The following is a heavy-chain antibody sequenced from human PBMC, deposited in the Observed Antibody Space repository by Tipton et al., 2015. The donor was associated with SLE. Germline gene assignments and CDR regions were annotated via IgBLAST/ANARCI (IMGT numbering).Heavy chain of an antibody. D-gene: IGHD2-8*01. CDR3: AGHNDIRNGPHLDH. J-gene: IGHJ5*02. CDR1: GASISSYY. V-gene: IGHV4-4*07. CDR2: IYTSGST. Sequence: TLSLTCTISGASISSYYWSWIRQSAEKGLEWIGCIYTSGSTAYNPSLKSRVTMSVDLSNKNFLLKLNSVTAADSAVYYCAGHNDIRNGPHLDHWGQGALVTVSS.